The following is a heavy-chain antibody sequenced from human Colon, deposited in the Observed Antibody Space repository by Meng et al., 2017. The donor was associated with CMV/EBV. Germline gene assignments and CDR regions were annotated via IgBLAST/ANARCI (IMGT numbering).Heavy chain of an antibody. J-gene: IGHJ4*02. V-gene: IGHV3-74*01. CDR1: GLTFSNYW. CDR3: TREGYSGSLDY. D-gene: IGHD1-26*01. CDR2: VRGDESMI. Sequence: SCAVSGLTFSNYWMHWVRQAPGKGLVWVSRVRGDESMITYADSVKGRFSISRDNAKNHLYLQMNSLRAEDTAVYYCTREGYSGSLDYWGQGTLVTVSS.